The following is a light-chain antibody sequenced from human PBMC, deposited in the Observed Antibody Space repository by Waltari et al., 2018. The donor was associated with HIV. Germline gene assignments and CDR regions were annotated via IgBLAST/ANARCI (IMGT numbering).Light chain of an antibody. CDR1: NIGSKS. J-gene: IGLJ2*01. CDR2: DDS. CDR3: QVWDSSSDHPQVV. Sequence: SYVLTQPPSLSVAPGQTARIICAGNNIGSKSVHWYQQKPGQAPVLVVYDDSDRPSGIPERFSGSNSGNTATLTITRVDAGDEADYYCQVWDSSSDHPQVVFGGETKLTVL. V-gene: IGLV3-21*02.